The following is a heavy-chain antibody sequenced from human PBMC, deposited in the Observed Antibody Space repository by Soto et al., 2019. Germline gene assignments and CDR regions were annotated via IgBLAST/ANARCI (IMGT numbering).Heavy chain of an antibody. CDR1: GGSFGGSD. CDR2: INRSGST. Sequence: SEPLSLTGDVYGGSFGGSDWSPIRQLPGKGLEWIGEINRSGSTNYNPSLKSRVTISVDTSKNQFSLKLSSVTAADTAVYYCARSFRGGRGYSSYYYYYGMDVWGQGT. V-gene: IGHV4-34*01. J-gene: IGHJ6*02. D-gene: IGHD5-12*01. CDR3: ARSFRGGRGYSSYYYYYGMDV.